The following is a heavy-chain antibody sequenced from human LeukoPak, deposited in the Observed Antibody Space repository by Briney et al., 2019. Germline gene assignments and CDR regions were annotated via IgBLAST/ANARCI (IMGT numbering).Heavy chain of an antibody. D-gene: IGHD2-21*02. Sequence: GGSLRLSCAASGFSFSNAWMTWVRQAPGKGLEWVGRIKSKTDGGTIDYAAPVKGRFTISRDDSKNTLYLQMNSLKTEDTGVYYCGGDGRWFDPWGQGTLVTVSS. J-gene: IGHJ5*02. CDR1: GFSFSNAW. V-gene: IGHV3-15*01. CDR3: GGDGRWFDP. CDR2: IKSKTDGGTI.